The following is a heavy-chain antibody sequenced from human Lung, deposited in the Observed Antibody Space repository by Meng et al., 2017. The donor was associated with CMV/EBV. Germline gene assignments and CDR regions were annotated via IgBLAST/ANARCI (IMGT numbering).Heavy chain of an antibody. J-gene: IGHJ4*02. D-gene: IGHD4-11*01. Sequence: AYGFTFSSSWMHWVGQGPEKGLEWVADIKCDGSEKYYVDSVKGRLTISRDNAKNSLYLQVNSLRAEDMTVYYCVRHRDDTITSSFDYWGQGTLVTVSS. CDR1: GFTFSSSW. CDR2: IKCDGSEK. V-gene: IGHV3-52*01. CDR3: VRHRDDTITSSFDY.